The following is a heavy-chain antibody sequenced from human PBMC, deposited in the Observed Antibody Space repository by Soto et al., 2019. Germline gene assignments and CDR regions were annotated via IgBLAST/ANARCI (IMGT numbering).Heavy chain of an antibody. V-gene: IGHV1-18*01. CDR3: ARAATYYYDSSGYYYADY. CDR1: GYTFTSYG. J-gene: IGHJ4*02. Sequence: GASVKVSCKASGYTFTSYGISWVRQAPGQGLEWMGWISAYNGNTNYAQKLQGRVTMTTDTSTSTAYMELRSLRSDDTAVYYCARAATYYYDSSGYYYADYWGQGTLVTVS. CDR2: ISAYNGNT. D-gene: IGHD3-22*01.